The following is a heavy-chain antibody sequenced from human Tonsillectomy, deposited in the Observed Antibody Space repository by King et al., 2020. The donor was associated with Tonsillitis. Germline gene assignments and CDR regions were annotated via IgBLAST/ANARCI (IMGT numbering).Heavy chain of an antibody. CDR3: ASTTLIDYDYYYYGMDV. CDR2: INPSGGST. V-gene: IGHV1-46*01. J-gene: IGHJ6*02. D-gene: IGHD4-17*01. CDR1: GYTFTSYY. Sequence: QLVQSGAEVKKPGASVKVSCKASGYTFTSYYMHWVRQAPGQGLEWVGIINPSGGSTSYAQKFQGRVTMNRETSTSTVYMELSSLRSEDTAVYYCASTTLIDYDYYYYGMDVWGQGTTVTVSS.